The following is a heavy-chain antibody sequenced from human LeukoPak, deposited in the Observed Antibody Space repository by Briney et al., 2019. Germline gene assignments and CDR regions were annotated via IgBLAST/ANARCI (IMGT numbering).Heavy chain of an antibody. Sequence: GGSLRLSCAASGFTFSDYYMSWIRQAPGKGLEWVSYISSSGSTIYYADSVKGRFTISRDNAKNSLYLQMNSLRAEDTAVYYCARSGYDFWSGHPVGHFDYWGQGTLVTVSS. J-gene: IGHJ4*02. V-gene: IGHV3-11*01. D-gene: IGHD3-3*01. CDR2: ISSSGSTI. CDR3: ARSGYDFWSGHPVGHFDY. CDR1: GFTFSDYY.